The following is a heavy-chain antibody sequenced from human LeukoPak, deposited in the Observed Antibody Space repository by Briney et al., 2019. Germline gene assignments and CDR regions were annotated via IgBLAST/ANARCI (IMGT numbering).Heavy chain of an antibody. V-gene: IGHV4-4*07. CDR3: AREYGDFDY. D-gene: IGHD2-21*01. CDR1: GDSINNYY. Sequence: SETLSLTCTVSGDSINNYYWSWIRQPAGKGLEWIGRINASGRTNYNSALKSRVTISIDTSRSQFSLKVKSVTAADTAVYYCAREYGDFDYWGQGTLVTVSS. CDR2: INASGRT. J-gene: IGHJ4*02.